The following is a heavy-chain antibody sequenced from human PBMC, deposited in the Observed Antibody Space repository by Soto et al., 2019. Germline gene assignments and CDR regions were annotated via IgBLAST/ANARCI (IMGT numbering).Heavy chain of an antibody. CDR1: GYTFTSYG. D-gene: IGHD1-26*01. CDR3: ARDEDYKLGAYGGWFDP. CDR2: ISAYNSNT. V-gene: IGHV1-18*01. Sequence: QVQLVQSGAEVKKPGASVKVSCKASGYTFTSYGIAWVRQAPGQGLEWMGWISAYNSNTNYAQNLQGRVTMTTDTITSTAYMELRSLRSDDTAVYYCARDEDYKLGAYGGWFDPWGQGTLVTVSS. J-gene: IGHJ5*02.